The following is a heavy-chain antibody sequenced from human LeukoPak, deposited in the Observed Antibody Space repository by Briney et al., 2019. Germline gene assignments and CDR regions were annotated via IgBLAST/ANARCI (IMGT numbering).Heavy chain of an antibody. J-gene: IGHJ6*03. CDR2: INHSGST. V-gene: IGHV4-34*01. CDR1: GGSFSGYY. Sequence: PSETLSLTCAVYGGSFSGYYWSWIRQPPGKGLEWIGEINHSGSTNYNPSLKSRVTISVGTSKNQFSLKLSSVTAADTAVYYCARPAYYDFWSGYSHAPYYYYYMDVWGKGTTVTVSS. D-gene: IGHD3-3*01. CDR3: ARPAYYDFWSGYSHAPYYYYYMDV.